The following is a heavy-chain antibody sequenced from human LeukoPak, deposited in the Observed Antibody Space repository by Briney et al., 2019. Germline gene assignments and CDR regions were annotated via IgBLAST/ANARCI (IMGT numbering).Heavy chain of an antibody. V-gene: IGHV4-34*01. CDR3: ARGGEHADYVWGSYRRPPNWFDP. D-gene: IGHD3-16*02. J-gene: IGHJ5*02. CDR1: GGSFSGYY. Sequence: ETLSLTCAVYGGSFSGYYWSWIRQPPGKGLEWIGEINHSGSTNYNPSLKSRVTISVDTSKNQFSLKLSSVTAADTALYYCARGGEHADYVWGSYRRPPNWFDPWGQGTLVTVSS. CDR2: INHSGST.